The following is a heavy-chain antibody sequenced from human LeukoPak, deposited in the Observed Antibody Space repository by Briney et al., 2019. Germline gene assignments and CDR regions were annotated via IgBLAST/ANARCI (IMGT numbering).Heavy chain of an antibody. D-gene: IGHD2-15*01. CDR1: GYSFSIYW. CDR2: IYPADADT. V-gene: IGHV5-51*01. Sequence: GESLKISCKGSGYSFSIYWIGWVRQMPGKGLEWMGIIYPADADTIYSPSFQGQVIISADNSISPAYLQWSSLKASDTAMYYCARLVGIRGGGSQVDWFDPWGQGTLVTVSS. CDR3: ARLVGIRGGGSQVDWFDP. J-gene: IGHJ5*02.